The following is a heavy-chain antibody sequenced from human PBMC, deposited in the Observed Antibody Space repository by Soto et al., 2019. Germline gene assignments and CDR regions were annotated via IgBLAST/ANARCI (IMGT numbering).Heavy chain of an antibody. CDR2: FDPEDGET. V-gene: IGHV1-24*01. CDR1: GYTLTELS. J-gene: IGHJ6*03. Sequence: GASVKVSCKVSGYTLTELSMHWVRQAPGKGLEWMGGFDPEDGETIYAQKFQGRVTMTRNTSISTAYMELSSLRSEDTAVYYCARGVVVPAAMGDYYYYYYMDVWGKGTTVTVSS. D-gene: IGHD2-2*01. CDR3: ARGVVVPAAMGDYYYYYYMDV.